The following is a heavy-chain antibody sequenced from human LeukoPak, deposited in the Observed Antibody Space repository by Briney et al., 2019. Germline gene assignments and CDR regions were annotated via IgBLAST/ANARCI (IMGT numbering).Heavy chain of an antibody. Sequence: PGGSLRLSCAASGLTVSKNYMSWVRQAPGKGLESVSVIYSGGSTYYADSVRGRFIISRDNSKNTLYLQMNSLRVEDTAVYYCARVATAGFRFDPWGQGTLVTVSS. D-gene: IGHD6-13*01. CDR3: ARVATAGFRFDP. CDR1: GLTVSKNY. CDR2: IYSGGST. J-gene: IGHJ5*02. V-gene: IGHV3-53*01.